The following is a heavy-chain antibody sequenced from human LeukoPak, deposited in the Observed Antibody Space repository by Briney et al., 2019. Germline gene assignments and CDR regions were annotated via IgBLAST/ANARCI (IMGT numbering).Heavy chain of an antibody. Sequence: GGSLRLSCPASGFTFSSYAMSWVRQAPGKGLEWVSAISGSGGSTYYPDSVKGRFTISRDNSKNRLYLQMNSLRAEDTAVYYCAKAIVGATTNAFDIWGQGTMVTVSS. CDR1: GFTFSSYA. J-gene: IGHJ3*02. D-gene: IGHD1-26*01. CDR3: AKAIVGATTNAFDI. V-gene: IGHV3-23*01. CDR2: ISGSGGST.